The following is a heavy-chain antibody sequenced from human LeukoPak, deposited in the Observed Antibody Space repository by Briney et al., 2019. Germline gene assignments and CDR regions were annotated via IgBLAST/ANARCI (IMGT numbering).Heavy chain of an antibody. J-gene: IGHJ6*02. V-gene: IGHV4-59*01. D-gene: IGHD3-16*01. CDR1: GGSISSYY. CDR3: AREGDLFYGMDV. Sequence: SETLSLTCTVSGGSISSYYWRWIRQPPGKGLEWIGYIYYSGSTNYNPSLKSRVTISVDTSKNQFSLKLSSVTAADTAVYYCAREGDLFYGMDVWGQGTTVTVSS. CDR2: IYYSGST.